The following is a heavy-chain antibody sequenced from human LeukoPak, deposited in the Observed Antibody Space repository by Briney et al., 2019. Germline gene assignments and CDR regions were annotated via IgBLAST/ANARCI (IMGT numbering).Heavy chain of an antibody. CDR1: GFTFSSYS. D-gene: IGHD6-13*01. J-gene: IGHJ4*02. Sequence: GGSLRLSCAASGFTFSSYSMNWVRQAPGKGLEWVSSISSSSSYIYYADSVKGRVTISRDNAKNSLYLQMNSLRAEDTAVYYCARDPTAAAGSFDYWGQGTLVTVSS. CDR2: ISSSSSYI. V-gene: IGHV3-21*01. CDR3: ARDPTAAAGSFDY.